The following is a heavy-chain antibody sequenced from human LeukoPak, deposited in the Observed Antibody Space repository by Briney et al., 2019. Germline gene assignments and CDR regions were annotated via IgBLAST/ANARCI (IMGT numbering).Heavy chain of an antibody. V-gene: IGHV1-18*01. J-gene: IGHJ6*02. CDR2: ISAYNGNT. D-gene: IGHD4-17*01. Sequence: GASVKVSCKASGYTFTSYAISWVRQAPGQGLEWMGWISAYNGNTNYAQKFLGRVTMTTDTSTSTAYMELRSLRSDDTAVYYCAFMVTTFDYYGMDVWGQGTTVTVSS. CDR3: AFMVTTFDYYGMDV. CDR1: GYTFTSYA.